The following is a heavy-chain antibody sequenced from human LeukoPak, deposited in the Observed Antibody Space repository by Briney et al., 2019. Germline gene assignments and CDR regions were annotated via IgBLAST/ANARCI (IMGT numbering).Heavy chain of an antibody. J-gene: IGHJ3*02. CDR3: ASLLLGYCSSTSCHDAFDI. CDR2: INHSGST. Sequence: SETLSLTCAVYGGSFSGCYWSWIRQPPGKGLEWIGEINHSGSTNYNPSLKSRVTISVDTSKNQFSLKLSSVTAADTAVYYCASLLLGYCSSTSCHDAFDIWGQGTMVTVSS. D-gene: IGHD2-2*01. CDR1: GGSFSGCY. V-gene: IGHV4-34*01.